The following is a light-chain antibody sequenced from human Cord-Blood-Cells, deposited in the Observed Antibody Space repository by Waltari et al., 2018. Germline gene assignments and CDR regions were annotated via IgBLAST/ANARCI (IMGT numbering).Light chain of an antibody. CDR3: QQSYSTWT. V-gene: IGKV1-39*01. CDR2: AAS. CDR1: QSISSY. Sequence: DIQMTQSPPSLSASVGDRVPITCRASQSISSYLNWYQQKPGKAPKLLIYAASSLQSGVPSRFSGSGSGTDFTLTISSLQPEDFATYYCQQSYSTWTFGQGTKVEIK. J-gene: IGKJ1*01.